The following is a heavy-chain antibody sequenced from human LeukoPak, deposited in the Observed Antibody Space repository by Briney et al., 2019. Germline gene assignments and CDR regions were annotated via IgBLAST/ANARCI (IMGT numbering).Heavy chain of an antibody. J-gene: IGHJ5*02. CDR2: INHSGST. Sequence: PSETLSLTCAVYGGSFSGYYWSWIRQPPGKGLEWIGEINHSGSTNYNPSLKSRVTISVDTSKNQFSLKLSSVTAADTAVYYCARDFSGYAPPENWFDPWGQGTLVTVSS. D-gene: IGHD5-12*01. V-gene: IGHV4-34*01. CDR1: GGSFSGYY. CDR3: ARDFSGYAPPENWFDP.